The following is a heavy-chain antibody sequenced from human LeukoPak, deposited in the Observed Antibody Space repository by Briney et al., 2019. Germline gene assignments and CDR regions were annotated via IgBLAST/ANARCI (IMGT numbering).Heavy chain of an antibody. CDR3: ARGSATGHFPPNY. CDR2: INPYSGGT. J-gene: IGHJ4*02. V-gene: IGHV1-2*02. Sequence: ASVKVSCKASGYAFTGSYLHWVRQAPGQGLESMGWINPYSGGTNYAQQFQGRVTMTRDTSISTAYMDLTRLRSDDTAVYYCARGSATGHFPPNYWGQGTLVTVSS. D-gene: IGHD3-3*02. CDR1: GYAFTGSY.